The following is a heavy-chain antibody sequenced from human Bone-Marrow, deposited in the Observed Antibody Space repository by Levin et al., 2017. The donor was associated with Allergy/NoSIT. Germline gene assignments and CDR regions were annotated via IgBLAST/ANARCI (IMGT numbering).Heavy chain of an antibody. D-gene: IGHD6-13*01. V-gene: IGHV1-2*02. CDR1: GYTFSDYY. Sequence: ASVKVSCKTSGYTFSDYYVHWVRQAPGQGLEWMGWINPNSGGTDYAQKFQGRVTMTRDTSISTVYMEVSRLRSDDTAVYYCARDMRVSYSFSHLTVYYGMDVWGQGTTVTLSS. CDR3: ARDMRVSYSFSHLTVYYGMDV. CDR2: INPNSGGT. J-gene: IGHJ6*02.